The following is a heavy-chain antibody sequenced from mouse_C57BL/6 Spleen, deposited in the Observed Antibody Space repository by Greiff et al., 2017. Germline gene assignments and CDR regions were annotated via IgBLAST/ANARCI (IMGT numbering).Heavy chain of an antibody. J-gene: IGHJ2*01. CDR1: GYTFTSYW. CDR3: ARGDDYPDY. CDR2: MYPSDSET. D-gene: IGHD2-4*01. V-gene: IGHV1-61*01. Sequence: VQLQQPGAELVRPGSSVKLSCKASGYTFTSYWMDWVKQRPGQGLEWIGNMYPSDSETHYNQKFKDKATLTVDKSSSTAYMQLSSLTSEDSAVYYCARGDDYPDYWGQGTTLTVSS.